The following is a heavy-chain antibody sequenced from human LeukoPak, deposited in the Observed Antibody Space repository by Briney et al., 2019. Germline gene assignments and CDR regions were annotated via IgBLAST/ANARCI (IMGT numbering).Heavy chain of an antibody. CDR3: AKDSVRGYSGYGDDGFDI. CDR1: GFTFSTYP. CDR2: ISGGGDST. D-gene: IGHD5-12*01. J-gene: IGHJ3*02. Sequence: GSLRLSCAASGFTFSTYPISWVRQAPGKGLEWVSAISGGGDSTYYADSVKGRFTISRDNSKNTLYLQMNSLRAEDTAVYYCAKDSVRGYSGYGDDGFDIWGQGTMVTVSS. V-gene: IGHV3-23*01.